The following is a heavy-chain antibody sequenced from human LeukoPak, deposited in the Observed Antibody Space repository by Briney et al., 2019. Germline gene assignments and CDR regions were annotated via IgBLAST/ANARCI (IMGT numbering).Heavy chain of an antibody. CDR2: INPNSDYT. Sequence: GASVRVSCKASGYTFTDYYIHWVRQAPGQGLEWMGWINPNSDYTFYAQKFQGRVTLTRDTSIGTVYMELTTLTSDDTALYYCAVAPGDYWGQGTLVSVSA. CDR3: AVAPGDY. J-gene: IGHJ4*02. CDR1: GYTFTDYY. V-gene: IGHV1-2*02. D-gene: IGHD2-21*01.